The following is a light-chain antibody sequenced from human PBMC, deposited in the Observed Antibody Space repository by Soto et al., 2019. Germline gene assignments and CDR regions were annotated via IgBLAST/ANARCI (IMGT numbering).Light chain of an antibody. CDR2: DAA. CDR1: QSFSTY. Sequence: EAVLTQSPAILSLSPGERATLSCRASQSFSTYLAWYQQKPGQAPRLLISDAANRATGVPARFSGSGSGTDFSLTISSREPEDFAVYYCQQRTSWPPWTFGQGTKVDIK. V-gene: IGKV3-11*01. CDR3: QQRTSWPPWT. J-gene: IGKJ1*01.